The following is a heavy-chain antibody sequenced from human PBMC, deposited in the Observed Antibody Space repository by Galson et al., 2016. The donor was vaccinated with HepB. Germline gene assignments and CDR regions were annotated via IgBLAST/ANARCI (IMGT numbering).Heavy chain of an antibody. J-gene: IGHJ4*02. CDR2: IWYDGSEK. D-gene: IGHD3-16*01. Sequence: SLRLSCAASGFTFRSNGMHRVRQAPGKGLEWVAVIWYDGSEKYYADSVRGRFTISRDNSKNTVSLEMNRLRVEDTAVYYCARWGYGKMTDYWGRGTLVTVSS. CDR1: GFTFRSNG. CDR3: ARWGYGKMTDY. V-gene: IGHV3-33*01.